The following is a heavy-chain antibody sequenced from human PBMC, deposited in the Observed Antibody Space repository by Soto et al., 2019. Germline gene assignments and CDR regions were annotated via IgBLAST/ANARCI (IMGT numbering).Heavy chain of an antibody. CDR1: GSIFRGYG. CDR3: ARDRPDDSSGPGGMDV. J-gene: IGHJ6*02. Sequence: GGSLRLSCAASGSIFRGYGMHWVRQAPGKGLEWVAVIRYDGSNINYADSVMGRFTISRDNSKNTLYLEMNSLRAEDTAVYYCARDRPDDSSGPGGMDVWGQGTTVTVSS. D-gene: IGHD3-22*01. V-gene: IGHV3-33*01. CDR2: IRYDGSNI.